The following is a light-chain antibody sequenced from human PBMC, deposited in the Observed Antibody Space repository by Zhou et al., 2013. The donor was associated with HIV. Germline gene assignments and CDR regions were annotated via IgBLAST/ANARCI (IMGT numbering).Light chain of an antibody. J-gene: IGKJ1*01. V-gene: IGKV3-20*01. Sequence: ETVLTQSPGTLSLSPGERATLSCRASQVVSSDFVAWYQQKSGQAPRLLIYGASTRATGVPDRFSGSGSETDFTLTISRLEPEDFAVYYCQQYGSSPPTFGQGTEVE. CDR2: GAS. CDR3: QQYGSSPPT. CDR1: QVVSSDF.